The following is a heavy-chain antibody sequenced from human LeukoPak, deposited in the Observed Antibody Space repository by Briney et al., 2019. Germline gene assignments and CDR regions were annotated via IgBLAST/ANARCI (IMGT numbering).Heavy chain of an antibody. CDR2: IIPIFGTA. D-gene: IGHD2-2*01. J-gene: IGHJ6*02. V-gene: IGHV1-69*13. CDR3: AGYCSSTSCYGTYYYYGMDV. Sequence: GASVKVSCKASGGSFSSYAINWVRQAPGQGLEWMGGIIPIFGTANYAQKFQDRVTITAVESMSTVYMELSSLRSEDTAVYYCAGYCSSTSCYGTYYYYGMDVWGQGTTVTVSS. CDR1: GGSFSSYA.